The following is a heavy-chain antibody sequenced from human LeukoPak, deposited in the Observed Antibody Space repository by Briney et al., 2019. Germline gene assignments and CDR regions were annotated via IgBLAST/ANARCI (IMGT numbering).Heavy chain of an antibody. V-gene: IGHV4-59*01. Sequence: KPSETLSLTCTVSGGSISNYYWSWIRQPPGKGLEWIGFIHYSGSTQYSPSLKSRVTISVDTSKNQFSLKLSSVTAADTAVYYCARVSQWELLGYFFDYWGQGTLVTVSS. D-gene: IGHD1-26*01. CDR2: IHYSGST. J-gene: IGHJ4*02. CDR1: GGSISNYY. CDR3: ARVSQWELLGYFFDY.